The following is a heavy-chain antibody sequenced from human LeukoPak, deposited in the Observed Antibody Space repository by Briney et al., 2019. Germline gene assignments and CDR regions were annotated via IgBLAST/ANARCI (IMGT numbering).Heavy chain of an antibody. CDR2: IKADGTEK. V-gene: IGHV3-7*03. Sequence: GGPLRLSCAASGFTFSNYLMTWVRQAPGKGLEWVADIKADGTEKYYVDSVKGRFTISRDNAKNSLYLQMNSLRAEDTAFYHXXXVHRYASSWDSLDYWGQGTLVTVSS. J-gene: IGHJ4*02. CDR1: GFTFSNYL. CDR3: XXVHRYASSWDSLDY. D-gene: IGHD2-2*01.